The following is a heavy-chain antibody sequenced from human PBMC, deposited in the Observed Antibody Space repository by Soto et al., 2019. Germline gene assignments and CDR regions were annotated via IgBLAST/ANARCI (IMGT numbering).Heavy chain of an antibody. CDR1: GFTVSSNY. J-gene: IGHJ3*02. Sequence: GGSLRLSCAASGFTVSSNYMSWVRQAPGKGLEWVSVIYSGGNTYYADSVKGRFTISRDNSKNTLYLQMNSLRAEDTAVYYCAREFFFGPGAFDIWGQGTMVTVSS. CDR2: IYSGGNT. D-gene: IGHD3-10*01. V-gene: IGHV3-53*01. CDR3: AREFFFGPGAFDI.